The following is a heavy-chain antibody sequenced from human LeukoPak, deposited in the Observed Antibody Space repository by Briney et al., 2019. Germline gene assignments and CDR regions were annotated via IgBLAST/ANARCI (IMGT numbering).Heavy chain of an antibody. CDR2: IYYSGNT. Sequence: SETLSLTCTVSGGSVSSGAYYWSWIRQPPGKGLEWIGYIYYSGNTYYNPSLKSRVTISVDTSKNQFSLKLSSVTAADTAVYYCARVIGDGYKRGGESEPMDVWGQGTTVTVSS. J-gene: IGHJ6*02. CDR3: ARVIGDGYKRGGESEPMDV. CDR1: GGSVSSGAYY. D-gene: IGHD5-24*01. V-gene: IGHV4-30-4*01.